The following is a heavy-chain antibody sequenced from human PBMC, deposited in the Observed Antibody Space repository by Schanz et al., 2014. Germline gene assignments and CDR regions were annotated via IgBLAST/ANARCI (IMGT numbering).Heavy chain of an antibody. Sequence: QVHLVQSGAEVKRPGASVKVSCKASEYSFTSYSMHWVRQAPGQRLEWMDWINTGSGDTKYSQNFQGRVTITRDTSASAAYMELSSLRSDDTAVYYCARDATDFYDILTEEDYWGQGTLVTVSS. J-gene: IGHJ4*02. CDR1: EYSFTSYS. CDR3: ARDATDFYDILTEEDY. V-gene: IGHV1-3*04. CDR2: INTGSGDT. D-gene: IGHD3-9*01.